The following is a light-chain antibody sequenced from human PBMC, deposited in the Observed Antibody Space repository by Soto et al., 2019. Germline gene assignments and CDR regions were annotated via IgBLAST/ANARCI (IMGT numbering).Light chain of an antibody. J-gene: IGKJ3*01. CDR1: QTIATY. CDR2: TAS. Sequence: DIQMTQSPSSLSASVGDTVTITCRASQTIATYLNWYQKKPGKAPNLLIYTASTLQSGVPPRFSGSGSGTDFTITISGLQHEDFATYYCQQGYTLSLTFGHGTKVDIK. CDR3: QQGYTLSLT. V-gene: IGKV1-39*01.